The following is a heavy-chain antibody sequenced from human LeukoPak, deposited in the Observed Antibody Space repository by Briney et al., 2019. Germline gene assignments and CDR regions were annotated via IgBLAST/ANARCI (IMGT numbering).Heavy chain of an antibody. Sequence: SETLSLTCTDSGGSISSSSYYWGWIRQPPGKGLEWIGSIYYSGSTYYNPSLKSRVTISVDTSKNQFSLKLSSVTAADTAVYYCASPWWDTAMVHDAFDIWGQGTMVTVSS. V-gene: IGHV4-39*07. J-gene: IGHJ3*02. D-gene: IGHD5-18*01. CDR3: ASPWWDTAMVHDAFDI. CDR1: GGSISSSSYY. CDR2: IYYSGST.